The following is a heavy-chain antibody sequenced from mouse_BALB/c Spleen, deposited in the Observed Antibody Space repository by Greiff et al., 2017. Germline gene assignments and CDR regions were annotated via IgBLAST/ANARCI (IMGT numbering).Heavy chain of an antibody. CDR3: ARRGLRRTECAMDD. D-gene: IGHD2-4*01. CDR2: ISTYYGDA. CDR1: GYTFTDYA. J-gene: IGHJ4*01. V-gene: IGHV1S137*01. Sequence: VQLQQSGAELVRPGVSVKISCKGSGYTFTDYAMHWVKQSHAQSLEWIGVISTYYGDASYNQKFKGKATMTVDKSSSTAYMELARLTSEDSAIYYCARRGLRRTECAMDDWGQGTSVTVSS.